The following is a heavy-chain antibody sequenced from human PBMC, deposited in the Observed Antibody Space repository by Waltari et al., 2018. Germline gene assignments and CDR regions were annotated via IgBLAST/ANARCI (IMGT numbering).Heavy chain of an antibody. CDR2: INPSGGST. V-gene: IGHV1-46*01. D-gene: IGHD5-12*01. CDR1: GYTFTSYY. Sequence: QVQLVQSGAEVKKPGASVKVSCKASGYTFTSYYMHWVRQAPGQGLEWMGIINPSGGSTSYAQKFQGRVTMTRETSTSTVYMELSSLRSEDTAVYYCARDLPVGRDGYNYDYWGQGTLVTVSS. CDR3: ARDLPVGRDGYNYDY. J-gene: IGHJ4*02.